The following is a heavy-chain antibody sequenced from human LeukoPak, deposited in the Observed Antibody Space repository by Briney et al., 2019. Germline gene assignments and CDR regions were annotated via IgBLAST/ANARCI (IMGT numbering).Heavy chain of an antibody. CDR1: GDSISRSSSY. CDR3: ARGRRGSYFQDY. J-gene: IGHJ4*02. V-gene: IGHV4-39*07. Sequence: PSETLSLTCTVSGDSISRSSSYWGWIRQPPGKGLEWIGSMWFGATTSYDPSLKSRVTISVDPSKNQFSLKLSSVTAADTALYYCARGRRGSYFQDYWGQGTLVTVSS. CDR2: MWFGATT. D-gene: IGHD1-26*01.